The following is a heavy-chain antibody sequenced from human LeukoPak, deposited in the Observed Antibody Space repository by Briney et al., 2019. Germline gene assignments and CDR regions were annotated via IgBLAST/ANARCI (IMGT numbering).Heavy chain of an antibody. CDR2: ISYDGSNK. CDR1: GFTFSSYA. V-gene: IGHV3-30*04. Sequence: PGGSLRLSCAASGFTFSSYAMHWVRQAPGKGLEWVAVISYDGSNKYYADSVKGRFTISRDNSKNTLYLQMNSLRAEDTAVYYCARVGRYSSSWYEEGSYDYWGQGTLVTVSS. J-gene: IGHJ4*02. CDR3: ARVGRYSSSWYEEGSYDY. D-gene: IGHD6-13*01.